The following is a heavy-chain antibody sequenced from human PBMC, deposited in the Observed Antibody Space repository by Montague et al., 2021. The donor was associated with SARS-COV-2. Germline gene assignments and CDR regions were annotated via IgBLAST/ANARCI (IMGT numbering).Heavy chain of an antibody. Sequence: SETLSLTCAVYGGSFGGYDWSCTRQPPGKVLEWIGEINHRGSTNYNPALKNRVTISVNTSKNPFSLKLSSVTAADTAVYYWARERYSFSLTRGSTWFDPWGQGSLVTVSS. CDR2: INHRGST. J-gene: IGHJ5*02. CDR3: ARERYSFSLTRGSTWFDP. CDR1: GGSFGGYD. D-gene: IGHD3-9*01. V-gene: IGHV4-34*01.